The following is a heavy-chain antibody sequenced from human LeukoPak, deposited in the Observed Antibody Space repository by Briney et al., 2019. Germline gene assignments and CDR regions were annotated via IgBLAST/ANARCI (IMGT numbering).Heavy chain of an antibody. Sequence: PSETLSLTCAVYGGSFSGYYWSWIRQPPGKGLEWIGEINHSGSTNNNPSLTSRVTISVDTSKKQFSLKLSSVTAADTAVYYCARPWDIWGQGTMVTVSS. CDR2: INHSGST. CDR1: GGSFSGYY. V-gene: IGHV4-34*01. CDR3: ARPWDI. J-gene: IGHJ3*02.